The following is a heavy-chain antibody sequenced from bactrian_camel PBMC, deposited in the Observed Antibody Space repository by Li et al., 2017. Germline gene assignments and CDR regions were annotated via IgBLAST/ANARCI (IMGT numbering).Heavy chain of an antibody. CDR3: AADLSCPRSGEDFAAEYSDYVDELHE. CDR1: GYTYRSYC. V-gene: IGHV3S53*01. CDR2: IDRDGST. Sequence: HVQLVESGGGLVQPGGSLRLSCAASGYTYRSYCMGWFRQSPGKEREGVAAIDRDGSTTYADIAKGRFIISQDNAKNTLYLQMNSLKPEDTAMYYCAADLSCPRSGEDFAAEYSDYVDELHEWGLGTQV. D-gene: IGHD4*01. J-gene: IGHJ4*01.